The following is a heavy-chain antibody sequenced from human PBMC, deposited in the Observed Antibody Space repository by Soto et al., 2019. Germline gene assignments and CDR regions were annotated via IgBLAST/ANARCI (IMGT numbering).Heavy chain of an antibody. J-gene: IGHJ3*02. CDR2: IWYDGSNK. CDR1: GFTFSSYG. D-gene: IGHD3-16*02. CDR3: ARDSRIMITFGGVIVPPGYDAFDI. V-gene: IGHV3-33*01. Sequence: GGSLRLSCAASGFTFSSYGMHWVRQAPGKGLEWVAVIWYDGSNKYYADSVKGRFTISRDNSKNTLYLQMNSLRAEDTAVYYCARDSRIMITFGGVIVPPGYDAFDIWGQGTMVTVSS.